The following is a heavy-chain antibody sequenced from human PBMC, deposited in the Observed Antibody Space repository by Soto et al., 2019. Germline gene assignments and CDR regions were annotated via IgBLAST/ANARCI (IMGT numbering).Heavy chain of an antibody. CDR1: GFTFSSYG. CDR2: ISYDGSNK. J-gene: IGHJ4*02. V-gene: IGHV3-30*18. D-gene: IGHD5-18*01. Sequence: GGSLRLSCAASGFTFSSYGMHWVRQAPGKGLEWVAVISYDGSNKYYADSVKGRFTISRDNSKNTLYLQMNSLRAEDTAVYYCAKDPYSYGRTPIDYWGQGTLVTVSS. CDR3: AKDPYSYGRTPIDY.